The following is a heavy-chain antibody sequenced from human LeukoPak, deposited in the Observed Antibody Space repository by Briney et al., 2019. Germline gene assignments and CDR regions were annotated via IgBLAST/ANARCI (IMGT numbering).Heavy chain of an antibody. V-gene: IGHV4-39*01. Sequence: SETLSLTCTVSGGSISSSSYYWGWIRQPPGKGLEWIGSIYYGGGTYSHPSLKSRVPISVDTSKNQCSLKLSPVTAADTAVYYCARQTTPESPPYYYYYYMDVWGKGTTVTISS. CDR1: GGSISSSSYY. J-gene: IGHJ6*03. CDR2: IYYGGGT. D-gene: IGHD4-17*01. CDR3: ARQTTPESPPYYYYYYMDV.